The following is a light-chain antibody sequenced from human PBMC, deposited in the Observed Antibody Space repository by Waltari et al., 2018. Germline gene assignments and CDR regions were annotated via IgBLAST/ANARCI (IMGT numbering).Light chain of an antibody. CDR1: QNIGSF. CDR3: QQTYTTSIT. J-gene: IGKJ5*01. CDR2: GAS. Sequence: DIQMTQSPSSLSASIGDRVTITCRASQNIGSFLNWYQKKPGKATKFLIYGASYLQSGVPPRFSGSASGTDFTLTINSLQPEDFAIYYCQQTYTTSITFGQGTRLEIK. V-gene: IGKV1-39*01.